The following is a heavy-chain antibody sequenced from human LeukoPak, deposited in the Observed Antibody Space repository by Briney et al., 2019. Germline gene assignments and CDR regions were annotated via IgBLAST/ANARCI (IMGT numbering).Heavy chain of an antibody. CDR2: MSPNSGNT. D-gene: IGHD2-21*02. V-gene: IGHV1-8*01. J-gene: IGHJ4*02. Sequence: ASVKVSCKASGYTFTSYDINWVRQATGQGLEWMGWMSPNSGNTGYAQKFQGRVTMTRNTSISTAYMELSSLRSEDTAVYYCARDCGGDCYSRFDYWGQGTLVTLSS. CDR1: GYTFTSYD. CDR3: ARDCGGDCYSRFDY.